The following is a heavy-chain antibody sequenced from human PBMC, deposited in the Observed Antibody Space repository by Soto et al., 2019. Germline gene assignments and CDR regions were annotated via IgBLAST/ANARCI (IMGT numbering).Heavy chain of an antibody. V-gene: IGHV4-59*12. D-gene: IGHD5-18*01. CDR1: GGSFGTYY. CDR2: MYYTGST. CDR3: ARGRIQLWSQLSPWSDP. Sequence: PSETLSLTCAVSGGSFGTYYWSWIRQPPGKGLEWIGYMYYTGSTNYNPSLKSRVTISVDTSKNQFSLKLSSVTAADTAVYYCARGRIQLWSQLSPWSDPWGQGTLVTVSS. J-gene: IGHJ5*02.